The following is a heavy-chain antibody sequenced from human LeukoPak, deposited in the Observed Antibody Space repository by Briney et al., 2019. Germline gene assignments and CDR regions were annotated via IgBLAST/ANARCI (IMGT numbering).Heavy chain of an antibody. J-gene: IGHJ4*01. D-gene: IGHD3-16*01. CDR3: ARGRRILGGPENAGDFFDY. Sequence: GASVKVSCKASGYTLTDYYLHWVRQAPGQWLKWMGWINPNSGATDYAQSFQARVTMTRDTSIGSGYMELTGLESDDTAVYYCARGRRILGGPENAGDFFDYWGQGSLVTVSS. CDR1: GYTLTDYY. CDR2: INPNSGAT. V-gene: IGHV1-2*02.